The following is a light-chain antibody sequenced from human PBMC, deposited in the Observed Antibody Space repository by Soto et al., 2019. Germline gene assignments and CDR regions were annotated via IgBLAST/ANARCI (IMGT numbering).Light chain of an antibody. CDR1: QSVRSY. J-gene: IGKJ4*01. V-gene: IGKV3-11*01. Sequence: EIVLTQSPATLSLSPGERATLSCRASQSVRSYLAWYQQKPGQAPTLLIYDASNRATDIPARFSGSGSGTDFTLTISSLDPEDSAVYYCHQRSKWPLTFGGGTKVDIK. CDR3: HQRSKWPLT. CDR2: DAS.